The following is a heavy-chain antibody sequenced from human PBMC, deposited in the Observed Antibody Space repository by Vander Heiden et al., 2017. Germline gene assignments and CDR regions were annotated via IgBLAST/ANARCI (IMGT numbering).Heavy chain of an antibody. CDR1: GFTFGSYS. D-gene: IGHD4-17*01. CDR3: AKVGETTVTRYFDY. V-gene: IGHV3-23*01. Sequence: DVQLLESGGGLVQPGGSLRLSCAASGFTFGSYSMNWVRQAPGKGLGWGSVIGGNAVTTYYADSVKGRFTVSRDNSKNTVYLQMSSLRVDDTAVYYCAKVGETTVTRYFDYWGQGALVTVSS. CDR2: IGGNAVTT. J-gene: IGHJ4*02.